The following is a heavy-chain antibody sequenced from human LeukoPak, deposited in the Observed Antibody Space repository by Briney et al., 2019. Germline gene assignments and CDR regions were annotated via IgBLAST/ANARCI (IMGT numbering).Heavy chain of an antibody. CDR3: AREFAGAYFARLDS. D-gene: IGHD2/OR15-2a*01. CDR1: GFTFSSYG. CDR2: IKKDGSEK. J-gene: IGHJ4*02. Sequence: PGGSLRLSCVASGFTFSSYGMHWVRQAPGKGLEWVANIKKDGSEKFYVDSVKGRFTISRDNTRNSLYLQMNSLRAEDTAVYYCAREFAGAYFARLDSWGQGTLVTVSS. V-gene: IGHV3-7*01.